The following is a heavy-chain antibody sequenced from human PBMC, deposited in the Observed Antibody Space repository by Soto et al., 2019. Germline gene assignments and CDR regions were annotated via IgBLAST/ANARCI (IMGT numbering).Heavy chain of an antibody. CDR2: SRNKANSYTT. V-gene: IGHV3-72*01. Sequence: EVQLVESGGGLVQPGGSLRLSCAASGFTFSDHYMDWXXXXXXXXXXXXGRSRNKANSYTTAYAASVKGRFTISRDDSXXXXXXXXXXXXXXXXXXXXXXXXXXXXXXXXXDYWGQGTLVTVSS. J-gene: IGHJ4*02. CDR3: XXXXXXXXXXXXDY. CDR1: GFTFSDHY.